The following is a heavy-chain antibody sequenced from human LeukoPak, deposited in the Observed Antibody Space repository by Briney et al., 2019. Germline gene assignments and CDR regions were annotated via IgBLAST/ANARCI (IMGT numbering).Heavy chain of an antibody. CDR2: ISAYNGNT. D-gene: IGHD3-3*01. Sequence: GASVKVSCKASGYTFTSYGISWVRQAPGQGLEWMGWISAYNGNTNYAQKLQGRVTMTTDTSTSTAYMELRSLRSDDTAVYYCARERITISHYGMDVWGQGTTVTVSS. CDR3: ARERITISHYGMDV. V-gene: IGHV1-18*01. CDR1: GYTFTSYG. J-gene: IGHJ6*02.